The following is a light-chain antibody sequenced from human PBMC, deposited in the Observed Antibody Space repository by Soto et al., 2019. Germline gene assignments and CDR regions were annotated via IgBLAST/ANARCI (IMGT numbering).Light chain of an antibody. Sequence: QSALTQPHSASGSPGQSVTISCTGTSNDVGGYNYVSWYQQHPGKAPILMSYEISKRPPGFPDRFAGSKSGNMASLTVSGLQAEDEADYYFSSYAGSKTLFGGGTKLTAL. CDR1: SNDVGGYNY. J-gene: IGLJ2*01. CDR3: SSYAGSKTL. CDR2: EIS. V-gene: IGLV2-8*01.